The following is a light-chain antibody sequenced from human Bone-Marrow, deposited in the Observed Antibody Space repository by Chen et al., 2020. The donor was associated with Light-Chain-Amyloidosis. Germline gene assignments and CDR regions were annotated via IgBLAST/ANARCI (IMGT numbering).Light chain of an antibody. CDR1: SSDVGGYND. CDR3: ISHTSSGTLWV. J-gene: IGLJ3*02. CDR2: EVT. Sequence: QSALTQPRSVSGSPGQSITISCTGTSSDVGGYNDVSWYQQHPGKAPRLIIYEVTNRPSGISNRFSGSKSGNTASLTISGLQAEDEADYYCISHTSSGTLWVFGGGTKLTVL. V-gene: IGLV2-14*01.